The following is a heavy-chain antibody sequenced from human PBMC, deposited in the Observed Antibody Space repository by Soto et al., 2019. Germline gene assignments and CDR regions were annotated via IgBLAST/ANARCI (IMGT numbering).Heavy chain of an antibody. D-gene: IGHD6-6*01. CDR3: AKTPAPIAARLSDYYYGMDV. J-gene: IGHJ6*02. V-gene: IGHV3-30*18. CDR1: GFTFSSYG. CDR2: ISYDGSNK. Sequence: GGSLRLSCAASGFTFSSYGMHWVRQAPGKGLEWVAVISYDGSNKYYADSVKGRFTISRDNSKNTLYLQMNSLRAEDTAVYYCAKTPAPIAARLSDYYYGMDVWGQGTTVTVSS.